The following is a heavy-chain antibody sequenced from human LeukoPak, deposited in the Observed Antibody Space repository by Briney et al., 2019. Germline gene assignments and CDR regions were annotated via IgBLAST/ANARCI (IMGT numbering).Heavy chain of an antibody. CDR1: GFTFSDYA. V-gene: IGHV3-23*01. CDR2: ISGSGVST. D-gene: IGHD3-10*01. CDR3: AKIVRGSGSYPQFDY. Sequence: PGGSLRLSCAVSGFTFSDYAMSWVRQAPGKGREWVSGISGSGVSTHYADSVKGRFTISRDNSKSTLYLQTDSLRAGDTAVYYCAKIVRGSGSYPQFDYWGQGTLVTVSS. J-gene: IGHJ4*02.